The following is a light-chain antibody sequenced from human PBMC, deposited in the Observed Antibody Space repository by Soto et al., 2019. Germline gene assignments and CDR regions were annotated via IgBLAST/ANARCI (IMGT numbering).Light chain of an antibody. Sequence: DIQMTQSPSTLSASVGDRVTITCRASQSISHFLAWYQQKPGKAPKLLIYEASNLESGVPSRFSGSGSGTEFTLTIGGLQPDDFATYYCQQFNSYPITFGQGTRLEIK. J-gene: IGKJ5*01. V-gene: IGKV1-5*01. CDR1: QSISHF. CDR3: QQFNSYPIT. CDR2: EAS.